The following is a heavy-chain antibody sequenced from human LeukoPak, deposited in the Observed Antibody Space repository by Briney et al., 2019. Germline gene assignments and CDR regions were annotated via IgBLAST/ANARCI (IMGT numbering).Heavy chain of an antibody. CDR2: IYYSGST. J-gene: IGHJ5*02. CDR3: ARMTYYDINWFDP. CDR1: GGSISSYY. D-gene: IGHD3-22*01. Sequence: SETLSLTCTVSGGSISSYYWSWVRQPPGKGVEWIGYIYYSGSTNYNPSLTTRVTISVDTSKNQFSLKLSSVTAADTAVYYCARMTYYDINWFDPWGQGTLVTVSS. V-gene: IGHV4-59*01.